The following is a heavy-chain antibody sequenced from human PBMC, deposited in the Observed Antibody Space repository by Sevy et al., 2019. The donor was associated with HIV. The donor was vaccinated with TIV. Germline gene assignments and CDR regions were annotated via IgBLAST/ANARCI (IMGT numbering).Heavy chain of an antibody. D-gene: IGHD3-9*01. J-gene: IGHJ6*02. V-gene: IGHV4-59*01. CDR1: GGSISSYY. CDR3: ARESYDILPGSRGMDV. Sequence: SEILSLTCTVSGGSISSYYWSWIRQPPGKRLEWFGYIYYSGSTNYNPSLKSRVTISVDTSKNQFSLKLRSVTAADTAVYYCARESYDILPGSRGMDVWGQGTTVTVSS. CDR2: IYYSGST.